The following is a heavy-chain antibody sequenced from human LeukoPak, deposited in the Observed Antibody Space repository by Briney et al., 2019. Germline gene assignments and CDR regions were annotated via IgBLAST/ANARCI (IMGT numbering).Heavy chain of an antibody. CDR2: IIPILGIA. J-gene: IGHJ5*02. CDR1: GGTFSSYT. D-gene: IGHD2-2*01. CDR3: ARDCSSTSCYPGFDP. Sequence: SVKVSCKASGGTFSSYTISWVRQAPGQVLEWMGRIIPILGIANYAQKFQGRVTITADKSTSTAYMELSSLRSEDTAVYYCARDCSSTSCYPGFDPWGQGTLVTVSS. V-gene: IGHV1-69*04.